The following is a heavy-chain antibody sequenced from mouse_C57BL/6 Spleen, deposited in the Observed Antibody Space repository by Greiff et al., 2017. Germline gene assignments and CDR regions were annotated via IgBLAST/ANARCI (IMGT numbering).Heavy chain of an antibody. V-gene: IGHV1-69*01. Sequence: QVQLQQPGAELVMPGASVKLSCKASGYTFTSYWMHWVKQRPGQGLEWIGEIDPSDSYTNYNQKFKGKSTLTVDKSSSTAYMQLSSLTSEDSAVYYCARTAGLGSSYVYYFDYWGQGTTLTVSS. D-gene: IGHD1-1*01. CDR1: GYTFTSYW. J-gene: IGHJ2*01. CDR3: ARTAGLGSSYVYYFDY. CDR2: IDPSDSYT.